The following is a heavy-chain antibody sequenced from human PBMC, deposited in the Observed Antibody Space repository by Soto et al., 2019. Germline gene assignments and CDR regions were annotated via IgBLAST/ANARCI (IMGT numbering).Heavy chain of an antibody. Sequence: PSETLSLTCTVSGGSVSSGSYYWSWIRQPPGKGLEWIGYIYYSGSTNYNPSLKSRVTISVDTSKNQFSLKLSSVTAADTAVYYCAREGPYDYGGNSGIDYWGQGTLVTVSS. CDR2: IYYSGST. D-gene: IGHD4-17*01. CDR1: GGSVSSGSYY. J-gene: IGHJ4*02. V-gene: IGHV4-61*01. CDR3: AREGPYDYGGNSGIDY.